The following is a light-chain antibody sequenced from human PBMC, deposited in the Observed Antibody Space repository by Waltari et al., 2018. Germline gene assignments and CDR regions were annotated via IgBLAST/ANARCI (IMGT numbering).Light chain of an antibody. CDR3: QVWDSSADHPV. CDR1: NLESEA. CDR2: YDS. J-gene: IGLJ3*02. V-gene: IGLV3-21*04. Sequence: SYVLTQPPSVSVAPGQTAKIPCGGSNLESEAVNWYQQKPGQAPVLVIYYDSDRPSGIPERFSGSSSGKTATLTISRVEAGDEADYFCQVWDSSADHPVFGGGTKLTVL.